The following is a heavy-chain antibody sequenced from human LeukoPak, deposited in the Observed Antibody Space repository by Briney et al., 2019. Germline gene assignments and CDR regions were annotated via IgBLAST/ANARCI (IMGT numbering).Heavy chain of an antibody. V-gene: IGHV3-43*01. CDR1: GFTFDDYT. CDR3: AKGPQKMTIFGVGTDYYYYMDV. J-gene: IGHJ6*03. D-gene: IGHD3-3*01. CDR2: ISWDGGST. Sequence: GGSLRLSCAASGFTFDDYTMHWVRQAPGKGLEWVSLISWDGGSTYYADSVKGRFTISRDNSKNSLYLQMNSLRTEDTALYYCAKGPQKMTIFGVGTDYYYYMDVWGKGTTVTVSS.